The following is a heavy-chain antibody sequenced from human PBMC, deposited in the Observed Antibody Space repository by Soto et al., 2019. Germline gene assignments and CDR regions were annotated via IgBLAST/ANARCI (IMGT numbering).Heavy chain of an antibody. J-gene: IGHJ4*02. CDR3: ARDFGHGYYLDY. D-gene: IGHD3-3*01. Sequence: GGSLRLSCVASGFSFSNYNMNWVRQAPGKGLEWVSYITDSSDTVHYADSVRGRFTISRDNAESSLYLQMNSLRDEDTAVYFCARDFGHGYYLDYWGRGTLVTV. V-gene: IGHV3-48*02. CDR1: GFSFSNYN. CDR2: ITDSSDTV.